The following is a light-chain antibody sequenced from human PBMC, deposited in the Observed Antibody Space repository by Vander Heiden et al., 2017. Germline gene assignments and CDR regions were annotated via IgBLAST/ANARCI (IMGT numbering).Light chain of an antibody. J-gene: IGKJ4*01. CDR2: WAS. CDR1: QSVLYSSNNKNR. Sequence: DIVMTQSPDSLAVSLGERATINCKSSQSVLYSSNNKNRLAWYQQKPGQSPKLLIDWASTRESGVPDRFSGSGSGTDFTLTISSMQAEDVAVYYCQQHYSLPLTFGGGTKVEIK. CDR3: QQHYSLPLT. V-gene: IGKV4-1*01.